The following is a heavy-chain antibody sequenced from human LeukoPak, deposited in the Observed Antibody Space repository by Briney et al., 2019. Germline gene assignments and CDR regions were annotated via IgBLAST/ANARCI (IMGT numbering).Heavy chain of an antibody. D-gene: IGHD3-9*01. CDR1: GYTFTGYY. CDR3: ARGPDYDILADYFDY. Sequence: ASVKVSCKASGYTFTGYYMHWVRQAPGQGLEWMGWINPNSGGTNYAQKFQGRVTMTRDTPISTAYMDLSSLRPEDTAVYYCARGPDYDILADYFDYWGQGTLVTVSS. V-gene: IGHV1-2*02. J-gene: IGHJ4*02. CDR2: INPNSGGT.